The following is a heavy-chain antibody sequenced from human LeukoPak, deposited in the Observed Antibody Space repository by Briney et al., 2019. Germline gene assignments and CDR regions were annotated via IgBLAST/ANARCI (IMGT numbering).Heavy chain of an antibody. Sequence: GRSLRLSCAASGFTFDDYAMHWVRQVPGKGLEWVSGISWNSGSIGYADSVKGRFTISRGNAKNSLYLQMNSLRAEDTALYYCAKDSAYYYDSSGYSDYWGQGTLVTVSS. CDR3: AKDSAYYYDSSGYSDY. CDR1: GFTFDDYA. D-gene: IGHD3-22*01. CDR2: ISWNSGSI. J-gene: IGHJ4*02. V-gene: IGHV3-9*01.